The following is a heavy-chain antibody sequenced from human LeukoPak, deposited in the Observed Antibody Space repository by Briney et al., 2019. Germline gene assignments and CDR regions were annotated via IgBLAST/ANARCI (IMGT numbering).Heavy chain of an antibody. CDR2: IWYDGSNK. J-gene: IGHJ6*04. V-gene: IGHV3-33*01. D-gene: IGHD2-2*02. CDR1: GFTFSSLD. Sequence: GGSLRLSCAASGFTFSSLDMHWVRQAPGKGLEWVAVIWYDGSNKYHADSVKGRFTISRDNSKNTVYLQMNSLRAEDTAVSYCARNTPNSFNGMDVWGKGTTVTVSS. CDR3: ARNTPNSFNGMDV.